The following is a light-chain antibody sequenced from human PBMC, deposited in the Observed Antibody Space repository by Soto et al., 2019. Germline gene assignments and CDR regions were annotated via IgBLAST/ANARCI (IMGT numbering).Light chain of an antibody. CDR2: DAS. V-gene: IGKV1-5*01. J-gene: IGKJ2*01. CDR3: QQYYTLYT. CDR1: QNISNW. Sequence: DIAMTQSPSTLSASVGDRVTITCRASQNISNWLAWYQQRPGRAPNLLIHDASTLESGVPSRFSGSGSVTEFTLTISSLQPDDFATYYCQQYYTLYTFGQGTKLEIK.